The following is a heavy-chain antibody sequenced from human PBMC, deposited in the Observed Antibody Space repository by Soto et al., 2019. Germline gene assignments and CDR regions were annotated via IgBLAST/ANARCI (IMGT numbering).Heavy chain of an antibody. Sequence: SETLSLTCAVYGGSFSGYYWSWIRQPPGKGLEWIGEINHSGSTNYNPSLKSRVTISVDTSKNQFSLKLSSVTAADTAVYYCASIHYDFWSGFCYWGQGTLVTVSS. CDR2: INHSGST. CDR3: ASIHYDFWSGFCY. CDR1: GGSFSGYY. D-gene: IGHD3-3*01. J-gene: IGHJ4*02. V-gene: IGHV4-34*01.